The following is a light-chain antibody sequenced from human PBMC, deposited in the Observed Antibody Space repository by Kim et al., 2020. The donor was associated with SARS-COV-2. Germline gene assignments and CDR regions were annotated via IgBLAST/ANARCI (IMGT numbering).Light chain of an antibody. J-gene: IGLJ3*02. Sequence: QSVLTQPASVSGSPGQSITISCTGTRSDVGGYNYVSWYQQHPGKAPKVMIYDVSNRPSGVSNRFSGSKSGNTASLTISGLQAEDEADYYCSSYTSSSTWVFGGGTQLTVL. CDR2: DVS. CDR1: RSDVGGYNY. CDR3: SSYTSSSTWV. V-gene: IGLV2-14*03.